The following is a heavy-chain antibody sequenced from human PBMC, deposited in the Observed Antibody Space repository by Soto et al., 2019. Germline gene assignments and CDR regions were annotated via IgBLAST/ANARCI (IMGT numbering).Heavy chain of an antibody. J-gene: IGHJ6*02. D-gene: IGHD3-3*01. V-gene: IGHV1-69*01. CDR1: GGTFSSYA. CDR3: ARGPWGIFGVVCAYGIDF. CDR2: IIPIFGTA. Sequence: QVQLVQSGAEVKKPGSSVKVSCKASGGTFSSYAISWVRQAPGQGLEWMGGIIPIFGTANYAQKFQGRVTITADEDTSTAYMELSSLRSEDTAVYYCARGPWGIFGVVCAYGIDFWGQGTTVTVSS.